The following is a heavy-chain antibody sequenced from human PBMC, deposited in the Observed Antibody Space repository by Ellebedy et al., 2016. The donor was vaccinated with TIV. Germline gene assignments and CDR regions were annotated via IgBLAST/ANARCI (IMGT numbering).Heavy chain of an antibody. CDR1: GYSFTSYW. J-gene: IGHJ4*02. D-gene: IGHD4-11*01. CDR3: ARLTDYSTSSRAIDY. Sequence: GESLKISCKGSGYSFTSYWITWVRQMPGKGLEWMGKIDPSDSYTIYNTSFQGHVTISVDASITTAHLQWSSLKASDSAIYYCARLTDYSTSSRAIDYWGQGTLVTVSS. V-gene: IGHV5-10-1*01. CDR2: IDPSDSYT.